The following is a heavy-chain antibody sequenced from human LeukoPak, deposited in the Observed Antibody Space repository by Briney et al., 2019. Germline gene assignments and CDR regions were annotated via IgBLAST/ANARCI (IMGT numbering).Heavy chain of an antibody. D-gene: IGHD3-10*01. V-gene: IGHV4-30-4*08. CDR2: IYYSGST. CDR1: GGSISSSSYY. CDR3: ARVVFTMVRGIRDWFDP. J-gene: IGHJ5*02. Sequence: SETLSLTCTVSGGSISSSSYYWGWIRQPPGKGLEWIGYIYYSGSTYYNPSLKSRVTISVDTSKNQFSLKLSSVTAADTAVYYCARVVFTMVRGIRDWFDPWGQGTLDTVSS.